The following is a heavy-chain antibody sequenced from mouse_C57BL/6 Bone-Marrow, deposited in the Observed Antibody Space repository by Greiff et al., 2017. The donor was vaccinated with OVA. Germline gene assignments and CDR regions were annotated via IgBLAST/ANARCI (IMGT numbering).Heavy chain of an antibody. CDR1: GFNIKDDY. D-gene: IGHD2-4*01. CDR3: TSYYDYFY. Sequence: VQLQQSGAELVRPGASVKLSCTASGFNIKDDYMHWVKQRPEQGLEWIGWIDPENGYTEYASKFQGKATITADTSSNTAYLQLSSLTSEDTAVYYCTSYYDYFYWGQGTTLTVSS. V-gene: IGHV14-4*01. CDR2: IDPENGYT. J-gene: IGHJ2*01.